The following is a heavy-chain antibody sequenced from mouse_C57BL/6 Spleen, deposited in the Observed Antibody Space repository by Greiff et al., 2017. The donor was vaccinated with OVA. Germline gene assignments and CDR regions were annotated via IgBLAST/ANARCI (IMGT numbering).Heavy chain of an antibody. CDR2: INPSNGGT. Sequence: VQLQQSGTELVKPGASVKLSCKASGYTFTSYWMHWVKQRPGQGLEWIGNINPSNGGTNYNEKFKSKATLTVDKSSSTAYMQLSSLTSEDSAVYYCARSNDDYPHSSYYAMDYWGQGTSVTVSS. CDR1: GYTFTSYW. J-gene: IGHJ4*01. D-gene: IGHD2-3*01. CDR3: ARSNDDYPHSSYYAMDY. V-gene: IGHV1-53*01.